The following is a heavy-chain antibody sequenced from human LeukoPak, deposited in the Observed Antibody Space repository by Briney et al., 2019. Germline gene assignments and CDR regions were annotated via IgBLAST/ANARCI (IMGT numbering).Heavy chain of an antibody. CDR3: TRGDSSGYYSYGMDV. J-gene: IGHJ6*02. CDR1: GFTFSSYS. D-gene: IGHD3-22*01. V-gene: IGHV3-21*01. Sequence: PGGSLRLSCAASGFTFSSYSMNWVRQAPGEGLEWVSSISSSSSYIYYADSVKGRFTISRDNAKNSLYLQMNSLRAEDTAVYYCTRGDSSGYYSYGMDVWGQGTTVTVSS. CDR2: ISSSSSYI.